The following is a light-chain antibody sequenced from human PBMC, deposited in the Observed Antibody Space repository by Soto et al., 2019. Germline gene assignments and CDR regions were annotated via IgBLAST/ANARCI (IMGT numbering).Light chain of an antibody. Sequence: DIQMTQSPSTLSGSVGDRVTITCRASQTISSWLAWYQQKPGKAPKLLIYKASTLKSGVPSRFSGSGSRTEFTLTISSLQPDDFANYYCQHYNSYSEAFGQGTKVELK. CDR3: QHYNSYSEA. CDR1: QTISSW. J-gene: IGKJ1*01. V-gene: IGKV1-5*03. CDR2: KAS.